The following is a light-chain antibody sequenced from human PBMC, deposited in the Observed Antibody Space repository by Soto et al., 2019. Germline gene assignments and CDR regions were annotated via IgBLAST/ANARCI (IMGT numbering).Light chain of an antibody. Sequence: EIVLTQSPGTLSLSPGERATLSCRASQSVSSNSLVWYQQKPGQAPRLLIYGASSRATGVPDRFSGSGSGKDFTLTISRMEQEDFAVYSCQQYGASPRTFGQGTKVEIK. CDR3: QQYGASPRT. CDR2: GAS. V-gene: IGKV3-20*01. J-gene: IGKJ1*01. CDR1: QSVSSNS.